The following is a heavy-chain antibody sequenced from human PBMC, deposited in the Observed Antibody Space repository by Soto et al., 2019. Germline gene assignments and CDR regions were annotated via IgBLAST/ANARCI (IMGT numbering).Heavy chain of an antibody. Sequence: QVQLVQSGAEMKKPGSSVKVSCQSSGGTFNTYAMHWVRQAPGQGPEWMGDISPMFGAANYAPKFQGRVTITADESTGTSYMQLSSLTSEDTALYFCAREVQGHTPAFVYWGQGTLVTGSS. CDR2: ISPMFGAA. CDR1: GGTFNTYA. J-gene: IGHJ4*02. CDR3: AREVQGHTPAFVY. V-gene: IGHV1-69*19.